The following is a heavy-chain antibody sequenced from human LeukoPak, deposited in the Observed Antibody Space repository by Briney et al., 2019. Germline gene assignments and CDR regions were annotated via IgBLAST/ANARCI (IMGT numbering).Heavy chain of an antibody. Sequence: RSSETLSLTCTVSGGSISSGSYYWSWIRQPAGKGLEWIGRIYTSGSTNYNPSLKSRVTISVDTSKNQFSLKLSSVTAADTAVYYCARLSIAARPGGDYFDYWGQGTLVTVSS. CDR3: ARLSIAARPGGDYFDY. D-gene: IGHD6-6*01. CDR2: IYTSGST. CDR1: GGSISSGSYY. V-gene: IGHV4-61*02. J-gene: IGHJ4*02.